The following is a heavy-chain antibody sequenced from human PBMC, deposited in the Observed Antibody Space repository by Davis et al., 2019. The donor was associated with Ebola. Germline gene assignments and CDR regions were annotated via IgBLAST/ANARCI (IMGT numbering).Heavy chain of an antibody. J-gene: IGHJ4*02. Sequence: PSETLSLTCAVYGGSFSGYYWSWIRQPPGKGLEWIGEINHSGSTNYNPSLKSRVTISVDTSKNQFSLKLSSVTAADTAVYYCASRGLARKIYYFDYWGQGTLVTVSS. CDR3: ASRGLARKIYYFDY. CDR2: INHSGST. CDR1: GGSFSGYY. D-gene: IGHD3-10*01. V-gene: IGHV4-34*01.